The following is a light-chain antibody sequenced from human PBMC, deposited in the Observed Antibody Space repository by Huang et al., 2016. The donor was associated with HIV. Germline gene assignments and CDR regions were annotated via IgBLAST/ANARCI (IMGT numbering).Light chain of an antibody. Sequence: EIVMTQSLATLSVSPGERATLSCRASQSVSSNLAWYQQKPGQAPRLLIYGASTRATGIPARFRGSGSGTEFTLTISSLQSEDFAVYYCQQYKNWPPLTFGGGTKVEIK. CDR3: QQYKNWPPLT. V-gene: IGKV3-15*01. J-gene: IGKJ4*01. CDR1: QSVSSN. CDR2: GAS.